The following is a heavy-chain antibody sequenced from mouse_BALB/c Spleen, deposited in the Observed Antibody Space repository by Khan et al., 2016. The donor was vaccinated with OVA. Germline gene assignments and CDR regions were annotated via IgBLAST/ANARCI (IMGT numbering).Heavy chain of an antibody. J-gene: IGHJ3*01. V-gene: IGHV1S56*01. CDR2: IYPGNVNT. CDR1: GYTFTSYY. D-gene: IGHD2-10*02. CDR3: ARSGYGSFAY. Sequence: VQLQQSGPELVKPGASVRISCKASGYTFTSYYIHWVKQRPGQGLEWFGWIYPGNVNTNYNETFRGKATLTADKSSSTAYLQLSSLTSEDSAVYFCARSGYGSFAYWGQWTLVTVSA.